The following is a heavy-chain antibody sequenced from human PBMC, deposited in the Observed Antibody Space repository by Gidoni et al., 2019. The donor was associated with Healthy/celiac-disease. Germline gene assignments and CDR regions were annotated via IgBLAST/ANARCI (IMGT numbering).Heavy chain of an antibody. V-gene: IGHV3-49*03. CDR3: TRDRAEDILTGTENDY. Sequence: EVQLVESGGGLVQPGRSLRLSCTASGFTFADYALSWFRQAPGKGLEWVGFIRSKAYGGTTEYAASVKGRFTISRDESKSIAYLQMNSLKTEDKAVYYCTRDRAEDILTGTENDYWGQGTLVTVSS. D-gene: IGHD3-9*01. CDR2: IRSKAYGGTT. CDR1: GFTFADYA. J-gene: IGHJ4*02.